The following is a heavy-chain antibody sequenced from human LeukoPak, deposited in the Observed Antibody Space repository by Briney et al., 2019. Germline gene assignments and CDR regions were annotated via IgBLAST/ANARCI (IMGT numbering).Heavy chain of an antibody. D-gene: IGHD4-17*01. CDR2: MNQDGSAT. J-gene: IGHJ4*02. CDR3: ARDPAYGALDY. CDR1: GFSFSNSW. V-gene: IGHV3-7*01. Sequence: GGSPTLSCAASGFSFSNSWMTWVRQSPGKGLEWVANMNQDGSATYHVDSVKGRFTISRDNARNSLYLQMNSLRAEDTAVYYCARDPAYGALDYWGQGTLVTVSS.